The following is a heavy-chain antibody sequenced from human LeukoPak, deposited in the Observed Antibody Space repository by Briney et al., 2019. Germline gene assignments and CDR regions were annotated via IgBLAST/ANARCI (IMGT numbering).Heavy chain of an antibody. V-gene: IGHV1-2*02. CDR3: AREGRWESGYKFGSGTSALDF. J-gene: IGHJ4*02. D-gene: IGHD3-10*01. CDR2: INPKSGDT. Sequence: GASVKVSCKASGYTFTGYYMHWVRQAPGEGLEWMGWINPKSGDTNYAQNFRDRVTVTRDSSVSTVYMELNSLRSDDTALYYCAREGRWESGYKFGSGTSALDFWGQGTLVSVSS. CDR1: GYTFTGYY.